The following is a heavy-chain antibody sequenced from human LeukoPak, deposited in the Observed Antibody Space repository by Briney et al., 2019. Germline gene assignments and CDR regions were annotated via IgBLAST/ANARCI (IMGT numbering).Heavy chain of an antibody. CDR1: GFSLSTSGVG. CDR3: AHSLGGGWYSNWFDP. V-gene: IGHV2-5*01. Sequence: SGPTLVNPTQTLTLTCTFSGFSLSTSGVGVGWIRQPPGKALEWPALIYWNDDKRYSPSLKSRLTITKDTSKNQVVLTMTNMDPVDTATYYCAHSLGGGWYSNWFDPWGQGTLVTVSS. J-gene: IGHJ5*02. D-gene: IGHD6-19*01. CDR2: IYWNDDK.